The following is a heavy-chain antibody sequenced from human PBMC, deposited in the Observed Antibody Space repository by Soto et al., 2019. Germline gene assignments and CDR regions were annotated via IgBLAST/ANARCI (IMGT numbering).Heavy chain of an antibody. CDR1: GYTFTTYG. Sequence: GASVKVSCKTSGYTFTTYGIRWVRQAPGQALEWMGWISGYNGDTKYVQKFQGRVTMTTDTSTSTAYMELRSLRSDDTAVYYCARDGDRYCSGSSCSHDAFDIWG. CDR3: ARDGDRYCSGSSCSHDAFDI. D-gene: IGHD2-15*01. V-gene: IGHV1-18*01. J-gene: IGHJ3*02. CDR2: ISGYNGDT.